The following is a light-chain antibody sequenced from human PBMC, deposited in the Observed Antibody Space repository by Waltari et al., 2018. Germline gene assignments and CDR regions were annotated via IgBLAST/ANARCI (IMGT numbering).Light chain of an antibody. CDR1: TSDIGAVYD. CDR2: VNT. J-gene: IGLJ2*01. V-gene: IGLV1-40*01. CDR3: QSYDSSLSGRI. Sequence: QSVLTQPPSVSGAPGQRVTISCTGSTSDIGAVYDVHWYQQVPGTAPKLLIYVNTNRPAGVPDRFSGARSGTSASLAITGLRAEDEADYYCQSYDSSLSGRIFGGGTKVTVL.